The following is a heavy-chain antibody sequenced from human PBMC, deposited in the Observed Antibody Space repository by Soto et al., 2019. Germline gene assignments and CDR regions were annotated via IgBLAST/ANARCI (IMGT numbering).Heavy chain of an antibody. CDR3: ARGQVNYGSGSYPNPYFDY. D-gene: IGHD3-10*01. CDR1: GGTFSSYT. Sequence: QVQLVQSGAEVKKPGSSVKVSCKASGGTFSSYTISWVRQAPGQGLEWMGRIIPILGIANYAQKFQGRVTITADKSTSTAYMELSSLRSEDTAVYYCARGQVNYGSGSYPNPYFDYWGQGTLVTVSS. CDR2: IIPILGIA. J-gene: IGHJ4*02. V-gene: IGHV1-69*02.